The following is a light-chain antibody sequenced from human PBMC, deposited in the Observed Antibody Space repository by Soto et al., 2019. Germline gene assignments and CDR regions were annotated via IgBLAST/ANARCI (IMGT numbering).Light chain of an antibody. CDR2: AGS. CDR1: NNDIGNYDL. CDR3: CSYTGTSAPYV. V-gene: IGLV2-23*01. J-gene: IGLJ1*01. Sequence: QSALTQPASVSGSPGQSITISCSGTNNDIGNYDLVSWYQHHPDKAPKLIIYAGSKRPSGVSNRFSGSKSGNTASLTISGLQAEDEADYYCCSYTGTSAPYVFGSGTKVTVL.